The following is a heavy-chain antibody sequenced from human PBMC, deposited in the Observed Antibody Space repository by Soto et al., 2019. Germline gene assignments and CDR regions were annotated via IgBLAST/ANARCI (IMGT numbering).Heavy chain of an antibody. Sequence: PSETLSLTCTVSGGSISSYYWSWIRPPPGKGLEWIGYMYYSGSTNYNPSLKSRVTISVDTSKNQFSLKLNSVTAADTAVYYCARDLWGYCGTDCYPLDVWGQGTTVTVSS. CDR3: ARDLWGYCGTDCYPLDV. CDR1: GGSISSYY. J-gene: IGHJ6*02. V-gene: IGHV4-59*01. CDR2: MYYSGST. D-gene: IGHD2-21*02.